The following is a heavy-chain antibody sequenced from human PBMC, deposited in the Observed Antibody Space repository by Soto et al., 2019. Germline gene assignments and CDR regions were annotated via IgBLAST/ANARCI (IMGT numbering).Heavy chain of an antibody. J-gene: IGHJ3*02. V-gene: IGHV3-20*04. Sequence: PGGSLRLSCAASGFTFDDYGMSWVRQAPGKGLEWVSGINWNGGSTGYADSVKGRFTISRDNAKNSLYLQMNSLRAEDTALYYCARDTFSSGWYGDVFDSWAQRTMVTVSS. CDR3: ARDTFSSGWYGDVFDS. CDR2: INWNGGST. D-gene: IGHD6-19*01. CDR1: GFTFDDYG.